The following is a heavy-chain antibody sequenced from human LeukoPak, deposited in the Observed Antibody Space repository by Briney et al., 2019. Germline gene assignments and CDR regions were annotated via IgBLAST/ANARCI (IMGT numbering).Heavy chain of an antibody. Sequence: SETLSLTCTVYGGSFSGYYWSWIRHPPGKGLEWIGEKNNSRSTNYNPSLKSRVTISVDASKNQFSLKLSSVTAADTAVYYCARGGDIVVVVAATGFDYWGQGTLVTVSS. V-gene: IGHV4-34*01. CDR1: GGSFSGYY. CDR2: KNNSRST. D-gene: IGHD2-15*01. CDR3: ARGGDIVVVVAATGFDY. J-gene: IGHJ4*02.